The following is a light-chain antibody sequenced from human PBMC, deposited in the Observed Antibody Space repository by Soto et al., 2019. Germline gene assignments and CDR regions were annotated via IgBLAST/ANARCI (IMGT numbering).Light chain of an antibody. CDR1: SSDVGSYNH. CDR3: YSFTTSDTYV. J-gene: IGLJ1*01. V-gene: IGLV2-18*02. CDR2: EVS. Sequence: QSVLTQPPSVSGSPGQSVTISCSGTSSDVGSYNHVSWYQQAPGTAPKLVIYEVSNRPSGVPDRFSGSKSGNTASLTISGLQPEDEADYYCYSFTTSDTYVFGTGTKVTVL.